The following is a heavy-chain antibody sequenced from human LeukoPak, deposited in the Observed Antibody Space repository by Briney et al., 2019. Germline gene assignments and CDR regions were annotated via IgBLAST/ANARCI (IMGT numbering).Heavy chain of an antibody. V-gene: IGHV1-18*04. J-gene: IGHJ4*02. D-gene: IGHD6-19*01. Sequence: GASVKVSCKASGYSFADYYMHWVRQAPGQGLEWMGWISAYNGNTYYAQNLQGRVTMTTDTSTSTAYMEVRSLRSNDTAVYYCARDLKRGYSSGRYSWGTGSSNDYWGQGTLVTVSS. CDR1: GYSFADYY. CDR3: ARDLKRGYSSGRYSWGTGSSNDY. CDR2: ISAYNGNT.